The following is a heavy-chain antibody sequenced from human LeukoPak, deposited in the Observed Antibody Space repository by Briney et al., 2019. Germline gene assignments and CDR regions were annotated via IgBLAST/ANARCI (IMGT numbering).Heavy chain of an antibody. V-gene: IGHV4-39*01. CDR2: IYYSGTT. J-gene: IGHJ6*03. CDR1: GGSIDSSSYY. Sequence: SETLSLTCTVSGGSIDSSSYYWDWIRQPPGKGLEWLGNIYYSGTTFYTSSLKSRVTISTDMSKDQFSLRLTSVTAADTAVYYCARQRADYFYHYMDVWGKGTTVIVSS. CDR3: ARQRADYFYHYMDV.